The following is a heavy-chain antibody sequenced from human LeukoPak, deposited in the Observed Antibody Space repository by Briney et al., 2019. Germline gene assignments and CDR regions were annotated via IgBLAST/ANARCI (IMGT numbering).Heavy chain of an antibody. CDR3: AKNSGGYGSGSYHLDP. Sequence: GGSLRLSCAASGFTFSSYGMHWVRQAPGKGLEWVAVISYDGSNKYYADSVKGRFTISRDNSKNTLYLRMNSLRAEDTAVYYCAKNSGGYGSGSYHLDPWGQGTLVTVSS. V-gene: IGHV3-30*18. CDR2: ISYDGSNK. D-gene: IGHD3-10*01. CDR1: GFTFSSYG. J-gene: IGHJ5*02.